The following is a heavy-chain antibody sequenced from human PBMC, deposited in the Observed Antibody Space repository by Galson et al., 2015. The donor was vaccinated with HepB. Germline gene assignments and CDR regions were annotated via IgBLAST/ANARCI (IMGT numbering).Heavy chain of an antibody. CDR2: ISYDGSNK. CDR1: GFTFSSYA. CDR3: ARDALYRTFDY. J-gene: IGHJ4*02. V-gene: IGHV3-30*04. D-gene: IGHD1-26*01. Sequence: SLRLSCAASGFTFSSYAMHWVRQAPGKGLEWVAVISYDGSNKYYADSVKGRFTISRDNSKNTLYLQMNSLRAEDTAVYYCARDALYRTFDYWGQGTLVTVSS.